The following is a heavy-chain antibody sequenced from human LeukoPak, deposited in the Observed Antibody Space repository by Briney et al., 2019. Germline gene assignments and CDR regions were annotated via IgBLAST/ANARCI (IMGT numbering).Heavy chain of an antibody. D-gene: IGHD1-20*01. CDR2: ISYDGSNK. CDR3: AGGVYNWNYLDY. CDR1: GFTFSSYA. V-gene: IGHV3-30*04. J-gene: IGHJ4*02. Sequence: QPGGSLRLSCAASGFTFSSYAMHWVRQAPGKGLEWVAVISYDGSNKYYADSVKGRFTISRDNSKNTLYLQMNSLRAEDTAVYYCAGGVYNWNYLDYWGQGTLVTVSS.